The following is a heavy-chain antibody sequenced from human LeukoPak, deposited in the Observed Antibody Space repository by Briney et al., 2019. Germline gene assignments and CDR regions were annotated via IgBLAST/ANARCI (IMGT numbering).Heavy chain of an antibody. J-gene: IGHJ4*02. CDR3: ARVTYYYDSSGYYFDY. Sequence: GASVKVSCKASGYTFTSYGISWVRQAPGQGHEWMGWISAYNGNTNYAQKLQGRVTMTTDTSTSTAYMELRSLRSDDTAVYYCARVTYYYDSSGYYFDYWGQGTLVTVSS. CDR1: GYTFTSYG. V-gene: IGHV1-18*01. CDR2: ISAYNGNT. D-gene: IGHD3-22*01.